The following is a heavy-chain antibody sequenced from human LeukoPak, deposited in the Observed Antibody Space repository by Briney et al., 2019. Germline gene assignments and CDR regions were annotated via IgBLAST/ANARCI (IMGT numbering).Heavy chain of an antibody. J-gene: IGHJ4*02. Sequence: GGSLRLSCAASGFTFSSYGMHWVRQAPGKELEWVAFIRYDGSNKYYADSVKGRFTISRDNSKNTLYLQMNSLRAEDTAVYYCAKGLYSGSYSSGYWGQGTLVTVSS. CDR3: AKGLYSGSYSSGY. CDR1: GFTFSSYG. D-gene: IGHD1-26*01. V-gene: IGHV3-30*02. CDR2: IRYDGSNK.